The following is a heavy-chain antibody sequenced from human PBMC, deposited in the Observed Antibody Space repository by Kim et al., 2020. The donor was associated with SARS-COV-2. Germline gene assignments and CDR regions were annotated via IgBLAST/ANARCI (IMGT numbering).Heavy chain of an antibody. Sequence: GGSLRLSCAASGFTFRDYWMSWVRQAPGKGLEWVAMKNGNGSTTHYVDSVKGRFTMSRDNAKNSLYLQMNSLRTDDTAIYYCAALDSVQVPGGIWGQGTLVTVSS. V-gene: IGHV3-7*01. D-gene: IGHD1-1*01. J-gene: IGHJ4*02. CDR1: GFTFRDYW. CDR3: AALDSVQVPGGI. CDR2: KNGNGSTT.